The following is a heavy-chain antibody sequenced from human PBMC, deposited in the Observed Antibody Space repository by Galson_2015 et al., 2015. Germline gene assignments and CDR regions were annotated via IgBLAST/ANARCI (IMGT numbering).Heavy chain of an antibody. J-gene: IGHJ6*02. D-gene: IGHD1-1*01. CDR2: IYYSGST. V-gene: IGHV4-39*07. CDR1: GYTFSSYW. Sequence: LRLSCAASGYTFSSYWMHWVRHAPGKGLEWIGSIYYSGSTYYNPSLKSRVTISVDTSKNQFSLKLSSVTAADTAVYYCARASTTGTTRYYYYYGMDVWGQGTTVTVSS. CDR3: ARASTTGTTRYYYYYGMDV.